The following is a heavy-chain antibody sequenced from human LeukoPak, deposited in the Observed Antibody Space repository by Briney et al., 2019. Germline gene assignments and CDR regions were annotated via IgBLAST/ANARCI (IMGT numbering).Heavy chain of an antibody. CDR3: ARRHYDFWSGYPDY. J-gene: IGHJ4*02. CDR1: GYDFTTYW. V-gene: IGHV5-51*01. D-gene: IGHD3-3*01. CDR2: IYPGDSDT. Sequence: GESLKISCKISGYDFTTYWIGWVRQMPGKGLEWMGIIYPGDSDTRYSPSFQGQVTISADKSISTAYLQWSSLKASDTAMYYCARRHYDFWSGYPDYWGQGTLVTVSS.